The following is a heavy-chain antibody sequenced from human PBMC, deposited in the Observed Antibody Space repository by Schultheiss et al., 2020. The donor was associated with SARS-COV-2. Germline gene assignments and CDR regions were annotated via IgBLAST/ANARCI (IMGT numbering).Heavy chain of an antibody. CDR2: INHSGST. J-gene: IGHJ6*02. V-gene: IGHV4-34*01. Sequence: SETLSLTCAVYGGSFSGYYWSWIRQPPGKGLEWIGEINHSGSTNYNPSLKSRVTISVDTSKNQFSLKLSSVTAADTAVYYCARARVVAAYTLNYYYGMDVWGRGGTVTVAS. CDR3: ARARVVAAYTLNYYYGMDV. D-gene: IGHD2-15*01. CDR1: GGSFSGYY.